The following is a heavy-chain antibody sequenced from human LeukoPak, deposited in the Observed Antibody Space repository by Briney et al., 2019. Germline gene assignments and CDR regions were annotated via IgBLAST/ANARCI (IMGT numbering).Heavy chain of an antibody. Sequence: QSGGSLRLSCEASGFTFSTYAMSWVRQAPGKGLEWVSGVSGSGSITYYADSVKGRFTISRDNSKNTLFLEMSSPRAEDTAVYYCAKQTRYDSPAGGRGFDQWGQGTLVTVSS. V-gene: IGHV3-23*01. CDR1: GFTFSTYA. CDR2: VSGSGSIT. D-gene: IGHD3-22*01. CDR3: AKQTRYDSPAGGRGFDQ. J-gene: IGHJ4*02.